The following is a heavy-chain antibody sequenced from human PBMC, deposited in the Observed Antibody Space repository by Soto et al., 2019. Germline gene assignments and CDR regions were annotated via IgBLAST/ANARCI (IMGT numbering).Heavy chain of an antibody. V-gene: IGHV3-23*01. D-gene: IGHD3-9*01. Sequence: PGGSLRLSCAASGFTFSSYAMSWVRQAPGKGLEWVSAISGSGGSTYYADSVKGRFTISRDNSKNTLYLQMNSLRAEDTAVYYCAKDAFDWLPPSGWFDPWGQGTLVTVSS. J-gene: IGHJ5*02. CDR1: GFTFSSYA. CDR3: AKDAFDWLPPSGWFDP. CDR2: ISGSGGST.